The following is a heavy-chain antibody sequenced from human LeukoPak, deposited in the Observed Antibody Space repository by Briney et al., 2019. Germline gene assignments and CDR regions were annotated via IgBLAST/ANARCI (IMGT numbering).Heavy chain of an antibody. J-gene: IGHJ5*02. V-gene: IGHV4-39*01. D-gene: IGHD2-2*01. Sequence: SETLSLTCTVSGDSISSSSYYWGWFRQPPGKGLEWIGSIYYSGSTYYNPSLKSRVTISVDTSKNQFSLKLSSVTAADTAVYYCARPVYCSSTSCPNWFDPWGQGTLVTVSS. CDR1: GDSISSSSYY. CDR2: IYYSGST. CDR3: ARPVYCSSTSCPNWFDP.